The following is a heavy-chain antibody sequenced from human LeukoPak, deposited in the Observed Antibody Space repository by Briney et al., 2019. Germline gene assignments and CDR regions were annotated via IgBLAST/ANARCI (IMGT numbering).Heavy chain of an antibody. D-gene: IGHD3-22*01. Sequence: SETLSLTCTVSGGSTSGYYWSWIRQSPGKGLVWIGYIYDSGITNYNPSLKSRVTISLDMSKNQVSMKLSSVTAADTALYYCARHFTYYYDSSGYPRDAFDIWGQGTMVSVSS. CDR2: IYDSGIT. V-gene: IGHV4-59*08. CDR3: ARHFTYYYDSSGYPRDAFDI. CDR1: GGSTSGYY. J-gene: IGHJ3*02.